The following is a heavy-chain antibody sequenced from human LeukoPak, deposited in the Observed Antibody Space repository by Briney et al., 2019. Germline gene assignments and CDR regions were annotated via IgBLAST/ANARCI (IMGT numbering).Heavy chain of an antibody. CDR3: ARDAEYSSSPRSRGPINYYYYGMDV. CDR1: GGSFSGYY. J-gene: IGHJ6*02. CDR2: IYYSGST. D-gene: IGHD6-6*01. Sequence: PSETLSLTCAVYGGSFSGYYWSWIRQHPGKGLEWIGYIYYSGSTYYNPSLKSRVTISVDTSKNQFSLKLSSVTAADTAVYYCARDAEYSSSPRSRGPINYYYYGMDVWGQGTTVTVSS. V-gene: IGHV4-31*11.